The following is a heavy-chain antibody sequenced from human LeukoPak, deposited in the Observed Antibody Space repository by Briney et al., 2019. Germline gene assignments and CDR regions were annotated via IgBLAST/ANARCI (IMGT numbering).Heavy chain of an antibody. J-gene: IGHJ4*02. CDR2: ISSSSSYI. D-gene: IGHD6-13*01. V-gene: IGHV3-21*01. CDR1: GFTVSSNS. Sequence: GGSLRLSCTVSGFTVSSNSMNWVRQAPGKGLEWVSSISSSSSYIYYADSVKGRFTISRDNAKNSLCLQMNSLRAEDTAVYYCARDGSYSSSWYFDNWGQGTLVTVSS. CDR3: ARDGSYSSSWYFDN.